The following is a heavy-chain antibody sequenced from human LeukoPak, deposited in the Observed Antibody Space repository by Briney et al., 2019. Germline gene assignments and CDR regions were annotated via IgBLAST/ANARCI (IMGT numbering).Heavy chain of an antibody. V-gene: IGHV3-23*01. CDR3: ATATYDILTGSRRAYFDY. Sequence: PGGSLRLSCAASGFTFSTYAMTWVRQAPGKGLEWVSTISGSGGSPYYADSVKGRFTISRDNSKNTVHLQMNSLRAEDTAVYYCATATYDILTGSRRAYFDYWGQGTLVTVSS. D-gene: IGHD3-9*01. J-gene: IGHJ4*02. CDR1: GFTFSTYA. CDR2: ISGSGGSP.